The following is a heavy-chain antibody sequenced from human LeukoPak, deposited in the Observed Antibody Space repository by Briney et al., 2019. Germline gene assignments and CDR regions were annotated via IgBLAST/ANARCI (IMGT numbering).Heavy chain of an antibody. CDR3: ARGQGATVPQVGKNWFDP. V-gene: IGHV4-38-2*02. CDR1: GYSISSGYY. CDR2: IYHSGRT. J-gene: IGHJ5*02. D-gene: IGHD1-26*01. Sequence: PSETLSLTCTVSGYSISSGYYWGWIRQPPGKGLEWIGSIYHSGRTFYNPSLKSRVTISVDTSKNQFSLKLTSVTAADTAVYYCARGQGATVPQVGKNWFDPWGQGTLVTVSS.